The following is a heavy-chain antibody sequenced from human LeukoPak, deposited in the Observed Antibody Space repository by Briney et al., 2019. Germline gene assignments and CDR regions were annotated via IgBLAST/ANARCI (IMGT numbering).Heavy chain of an antibody. Sequence: SETLSLTCTVSGGSISSYKWSWIRQPAGKGLEWIGRIYTSENTNYNPSLKSRVTMSVNTSRNQFSLKVTSVPAADTAVYYCASGENAFNIWGQGTMVTVSS. CDR1: GGSISSYK. CDR2: IYTSENT. V-gene: IGHV4-4*07. CDR3: ASGENAFNI. J-gene: IGHJ3*02. D-gene: IGHD4-17*01.